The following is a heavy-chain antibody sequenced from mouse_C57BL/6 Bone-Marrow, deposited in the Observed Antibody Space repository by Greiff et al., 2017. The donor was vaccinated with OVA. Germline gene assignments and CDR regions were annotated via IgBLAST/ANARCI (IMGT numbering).Heavy chain of an antibody. CDR1: GYTFTTYP. D-gene: IGHD1-1*01. CDR3: ARGDYYGMGFAY. CDR2: FHPYNDDT. Sequence: VMLVESGAELVKPGASVKMSCKASGYTFTTYPIEWMKQNHGKSLEWIGNFHPYNDDTKYNEKFKGKATLTVEKSSSTVYLELSRLTSDDSAVYYCARGDYYGMGFAYWGQGTLVTVSA. J-gene: IGHJ3*01. V-gene: IGHV1-47*01.